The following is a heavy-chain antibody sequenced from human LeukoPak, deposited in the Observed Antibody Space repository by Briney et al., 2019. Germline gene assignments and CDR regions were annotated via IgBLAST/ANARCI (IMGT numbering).Heavy chain of an antibody. D-gene: IGHD3-22*01. CDR1: GGSFSGYY. Sequence: SETLSLTCAVYGGSFSGYYWSWIRQPPGKGLEWIGEINHSGSTNYNPSLKSRVTISVDTSKNQFSLKLSSVTAADTAVYYCARGARSPPRYYYDSSGYGYWGQGTLVTVSS. V-gene: IGHV4-34*01. J-gene: IGHJ4*02. CDR3: ARGARSPPRYYYDSSGYGY. CDR2: INHSGST.